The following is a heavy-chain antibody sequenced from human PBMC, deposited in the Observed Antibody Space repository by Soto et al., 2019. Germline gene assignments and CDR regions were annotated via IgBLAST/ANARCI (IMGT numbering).Heavy chain of an antibody. CDR2: IWYDGSNK. D-gene: IGHD5-12*01. Sequence: GGSLRLSCAASGFTFSSYGMHWVRQAPGKGLEWVAVIWYDGSNKYYADSVKGRFTISRDNSKNTLYLQMNSLRAEDTAVYYCARDGSIVATTLQKYYYYYMDVWGKGTTVTVSS. V-gene: IGHV3-33*01. CDR3: ARDGSIVATTLQKYYYYYMDV. J-gene: IGHJ6*03. CDR1: GFTFSSYG.